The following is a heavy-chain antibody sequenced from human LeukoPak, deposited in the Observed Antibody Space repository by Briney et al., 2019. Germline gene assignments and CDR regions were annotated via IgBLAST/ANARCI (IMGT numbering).Heavy chain of an antibody. Sequence: PGGSLRLSCTASGFTFGDYAMSWVRQAPGKGLEWVGFIRSKAYGGTTEYAASVKGRFTISRDDSKSIAYLQMNGLKTEDTAVYYCTRAESLGYYYVYWGQGTLVTVSS. V-gene: IGHV3-49*04. CDR1: GFTFGDYA. CDR3: TRAESLGYYYVY. D-gene: IGHD3-22*01. J-gene: IGHJ4*02. CDR2: IRSKAYGGTT.